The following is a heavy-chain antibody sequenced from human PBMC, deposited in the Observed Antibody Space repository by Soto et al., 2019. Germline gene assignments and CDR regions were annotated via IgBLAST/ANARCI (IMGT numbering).Heavy chain of an antibody. Sequence: QVQLVQSGAEVKKPGASVKVSCKASGYTFPNYAMHWVRQAPGQRPEWMGWINAGNGNTKFSQRFQGRVTITRDTSANIAYMELSSLTSEDTAVYYCARAGFCSTTSCSDAFDIWGQGTMVTVSS. CDR2: INAGNGNT. CDR1: GYTFPNYA. D-gene: IGHD2-2*01. CDR3: ARAGFCSTTSCSDAFDI. J-gene: IGHJ3*02. V-gene: IGHV1-3*01.